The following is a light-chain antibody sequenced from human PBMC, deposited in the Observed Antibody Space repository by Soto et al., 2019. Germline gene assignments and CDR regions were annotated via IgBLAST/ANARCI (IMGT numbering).Light chain of an antibody. CDR3: KSYAGSNTYV. Sequence: QSVLTQPPSASGSPGQSVTISCTGTKNDSGVYDFVSWYQHHPGKAPRLIIYEVVQRPSGVPDRFSGSKSGNTASLTVSGLQAADEADYFCKSYAGSNTYVFGSGTRSP. J-gene: IGLJ1*01. CDR1: KNDSGVYDF. CDR2: EVV. V-gene: IGLV2-8*01.